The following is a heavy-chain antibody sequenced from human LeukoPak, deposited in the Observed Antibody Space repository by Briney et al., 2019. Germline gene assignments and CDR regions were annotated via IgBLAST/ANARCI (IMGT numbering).Heavy chain of an antibody. CDR1: GFTFSSYA. J-gene: IGHJ3*02. V-gene: IGHV3-23*01. Sequence: PGGSLRLSCAASGFTFSSYAMSWVRQAPGKGLEWVSAISGSGGSTYYADSVKGRFTISRDNSKNTLYLQMNSLRAEDTAVYYCAKDRLGYCSSTSCPDAFDTWGQGTMVTVSS. CDR2: ISGSGGST. D-gene: IGHD2-2*01. CDR3: AKDRLGYCSSTSCPDAFDT.